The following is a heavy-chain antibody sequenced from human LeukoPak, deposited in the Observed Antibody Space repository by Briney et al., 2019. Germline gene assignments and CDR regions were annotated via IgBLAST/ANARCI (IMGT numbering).Heavy chain of an antibody. D-gene: IGHD2-21*02. V-gene: IGHV3-30*04. J-gene: IGHJ6*04. CDR1: GFTFSSYA. CDR3: ARDHEHIVVVTAIPGDYGMDV. CDR2: ISYDGSNK. Sequence: GRSLRLSCAASGFTFSSYAMHWVRQAPGKGLEWVAVISYDGSNKYYADSVKGRFTISSDNSKNTLYLQMNSLRAEDTAVYYCARDHEHIVVVTAIPGDYGMDVWGKGTTVTVSS.